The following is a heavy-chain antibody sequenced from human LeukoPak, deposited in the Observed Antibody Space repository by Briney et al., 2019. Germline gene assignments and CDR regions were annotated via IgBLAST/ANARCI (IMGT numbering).Heavy chain of an antibody. CDR2: IHYSGST. CDR3: ARDEGRGAFEI. Sequence: SSETLSLTCTVSGGSSSSFYWSWIRQPPGKGLEWIGYIHYSGSTNYNTSLKSRVTISVDTSKNQFSLKLSSVTAADTAVYYCARDEGRGAFEIWGQGTMVTVSS. CDR1: GGSSSSFY. J-gene: IGHJ3*02. V-gene: IGHV4-59*01.